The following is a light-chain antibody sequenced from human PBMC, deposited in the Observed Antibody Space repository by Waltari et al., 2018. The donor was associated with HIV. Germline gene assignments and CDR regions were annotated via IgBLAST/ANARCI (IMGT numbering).Light chain of an antibody. Sequence: GTDSNIGRNTVNWYQHLPGTAPKLLMYNNNERPSGVPDRFSGSKSGTSASLAISGLQSDDEANYYCATWDDSLRGRVFGGGTKLTVL. CDR2: NNN. V-gene: IGLV1-44*01. CDR1: DSNIGRNT. CDR3: ATWDDSLRGRV. J-gene: IGLJ3*02.